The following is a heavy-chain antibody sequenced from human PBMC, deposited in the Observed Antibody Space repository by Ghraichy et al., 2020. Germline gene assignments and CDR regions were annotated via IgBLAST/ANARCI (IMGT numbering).Heavy chain of an antibody. CDR1: GFTFSSYE. CDR2: ISSSGSTI. Sequence: GGSLRLSCAASGFTFSSYEMNWVRQAPGKGLEWVSYISSSGSTIYYADSVKGRFTISRDNAKNSLYLQMNSLRAEDTAVYYCARAHPNWYFDLWGRGTLVTVSS. J-gene: IGHJ2*01. CDR3: ARAHPNWYFDL. V-gene: IGHV3-48*03.